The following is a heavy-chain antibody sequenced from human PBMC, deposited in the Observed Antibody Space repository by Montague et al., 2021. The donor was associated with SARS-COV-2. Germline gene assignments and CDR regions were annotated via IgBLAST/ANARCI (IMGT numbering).Heavy chain of an antibody. CDR1: DGSISSYY. Sequence: SDTLSLTCTVSDGSISSYYWSWIRQPPGKGLEWIGYMYYSGSTNYNPSLKSRVTISVDTSKNQFSLKLSSVTAADTAVYYCARDFDYWGQGTLVTVSS. CDR3: ARDFDY. CDR2: MYYSGST. J-gene: IGHJ4*02. V-gene: IGHV4-59*13.